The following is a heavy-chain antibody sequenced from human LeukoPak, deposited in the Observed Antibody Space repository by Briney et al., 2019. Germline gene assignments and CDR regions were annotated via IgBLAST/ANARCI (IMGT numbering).Heavy chain of an antibody. D-gene: IGHD6-19*01. J-gene: IGHJ6*03. CDR1: GGSISSYY. CDR2: IYYSGIT. V-gene: IGHV4-59*08. CDR3: ARLSGWPAYYMDV. Sequence: SETLSLTCTVSGGSISSYYWSWIRQPPGKGLEWIGYIYYSGITNYNPSLKSRVTISVDTSKNQFSLKLSSVTAADTAVYYCARLSGWPAYYMDVWGKGTTVTVSS.